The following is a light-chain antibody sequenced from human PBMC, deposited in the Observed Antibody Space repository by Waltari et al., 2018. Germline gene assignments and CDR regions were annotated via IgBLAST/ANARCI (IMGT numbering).Light chain of an antibody. CDR3: CSYAGSYTWV. J-gene: IGLJ3*02. V-gene: IGLV2-11*01. Sequence: QSALTPPRSVSGSPGQSVPISCTGTSSDVGGFKYVSWYQQHPGKAPKLMIYDVSKRPSGVPDRFSGSKSGNTASLTISGLQAEDEADYYCCSYAGSYTWVFGGGTKLTVL. CDR1: SSDVGGFKY. CDR2: DVS.